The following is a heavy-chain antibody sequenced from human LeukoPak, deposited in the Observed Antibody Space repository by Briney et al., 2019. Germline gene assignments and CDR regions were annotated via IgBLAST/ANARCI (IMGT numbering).Heavy chain of an antibody. Sequence: GGSLRLSCAASGFTFSSYAMHWVRQAPGKGLEWVSVISYDGSNKYYADSVKGRFTISRDNSKNTRYLQMNSLRAEDTAVYSCARARRWQPSPDYWGQGTLVTVSS. V-gene: IGHV3-30*04. CDR1: GFTFSSYA. D-gene: IGHD2-2*01. CDR3: ARARRWQPSPDY. J-gene: IGHJ4*02. CDR2: ISYDGSNK.